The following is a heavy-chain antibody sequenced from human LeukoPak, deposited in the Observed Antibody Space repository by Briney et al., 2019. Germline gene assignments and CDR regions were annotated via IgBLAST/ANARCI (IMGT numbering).Heavy chain of an antibody. D-gene: IGHD4-17*01. CDR2: MNPNSGNT. V-gene: IGHV1-8*02. Sequence: ASVKVSCKASGYTFTSYDINWVRQATGQGLEWMGWMNPNSGNTGYAQKFQGRVTMTRDMSTSTVYMELSSLRSEDTAMYYCARVGGTVTTDYYYMDVWGKGTTVTVSS. CDR1: GYTFTSYD. CDR3: ARVGGTVTTDYYYMDV. J-gene: IGHJ6*03.